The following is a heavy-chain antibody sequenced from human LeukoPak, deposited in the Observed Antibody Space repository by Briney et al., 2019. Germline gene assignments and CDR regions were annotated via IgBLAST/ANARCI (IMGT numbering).Heavy chain of an antibody. CDR2: ISWNSGSI. V-gene: IGHV3-9*01. Sequence: GRSLRLSCAASGFTFDDYAMHWVRQAPGKGLEWVSGISWNSGSIGYADSVKGRFTISRDNAKNSLYLQMNSLRAEDTALYYCAKSSWGREGSYMDVWGKGTTVTVSS. J-gene: IGHJ6*03. CDR3: AKSSWGREGSYMDV. CDR1: GFTFDDYA. D-gene: IGHD3-16*01.